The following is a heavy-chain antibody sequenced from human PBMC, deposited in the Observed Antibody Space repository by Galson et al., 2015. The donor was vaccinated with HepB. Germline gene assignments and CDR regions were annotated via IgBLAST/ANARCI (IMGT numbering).Heavy chain of an antibody. J-gene: IGHJ3*02. CDR1: GSSITSRNC. D-gene: IGHD2-8*01. CDR2: IFHSATA. V-gene: IGHV4-4*01. CDR3: AATYTNGPSLEAFET. Sequence: ETLSLTSAVSGSSITSRNCWNWLRQSPGKGLEWIVEIFHSATANYNPTPKNPITMSVDRSKNQYSLRFTSVTAAATAVYFCAATYTNGPSLEAFETWGQGTMVTVSS.